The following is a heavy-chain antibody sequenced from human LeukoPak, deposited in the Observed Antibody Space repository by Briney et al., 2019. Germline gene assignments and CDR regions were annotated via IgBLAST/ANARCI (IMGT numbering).Heavy chain of an antibody. J-gene: IGHJ4*02. CDR3: ARDGSFGYSYGSDY. Sequence: ASVKVSCKASGYTFTGYYMHWVRQAPGPGLEWMGRINPNSGGTNYAQKFQGRVTMTRDTSISTAYMELSRLRSDDTAVYYCARDGSFGYSYGSDYWGQGTLVTVSS. CDR2: INPNSGGT. V-gene: IGHV1-2*06. CDR1: GYTFTGYY. D-gene: IGHD5-18*01.